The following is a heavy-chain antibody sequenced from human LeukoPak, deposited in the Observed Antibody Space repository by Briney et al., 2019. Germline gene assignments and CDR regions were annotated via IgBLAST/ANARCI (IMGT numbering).Heavy chain of an antibody. D-gene: IGHD3-22*01. V-gene: IGHV3-23*01. Sequence: PGGSLRLSCVASGFTFSTFAMNWVRQAPGKGLEWVSTISETGRSTYYADSVKGQFTISRDNSKNTLYLQMNSLRAEDTAVYYCAREKRGINYYDSSGASDYWGQGTLVTVSS. CDR1: GFTFSTFA. CDR3: AREKRGINYYDSSGASDY. J-gene: IGHJ4*02. CDR2: ISETGRST.